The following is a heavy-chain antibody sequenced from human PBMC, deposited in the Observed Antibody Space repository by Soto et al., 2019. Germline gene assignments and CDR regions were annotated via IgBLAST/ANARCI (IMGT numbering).Heavy chain of an antibody. CDR3: ATARSYYYFWSGYSTAGYYFDY. CDR1: GYTLTELS. CDR2: FDPEDGET. J-gene: IGHJ4*02. D-gene: IGHD3-3*01. V-gene: IGHV1-24*01. Sequence: ASVKVSCKVSGYTLTELSMHWVRQAPGKGLEWMGGFDPEDGETIYAQKFQGRVTMTEDTSTDTAYMELSSLRSEDTAVYYCATARSYYYFWSGYSTAGYYFDYWGQGTLVTVSS.